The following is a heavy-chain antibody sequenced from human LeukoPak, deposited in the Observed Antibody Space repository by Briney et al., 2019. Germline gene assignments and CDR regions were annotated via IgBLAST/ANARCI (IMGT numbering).Heavy chain of an antibody. Sequence: PGRSLRLSCAASGFTFDDYAMHWVRQAPGKGLEWVSGISWNSGSIGYADSVKGRFTIPRDNAKNSLYLQMNSLRAEDTALYYCAKGLRFLEWLFSPDFDYWGQGTLVTVSS. CDR2: ISWNSGSI. CDR3: AKGLRFLEWLFSPDFDY. J-gene: IGHJ4*02. V-gene: IGHV3-9*01. D-gene: IGHD3-3*01. CDR1: GFTFDDYA.